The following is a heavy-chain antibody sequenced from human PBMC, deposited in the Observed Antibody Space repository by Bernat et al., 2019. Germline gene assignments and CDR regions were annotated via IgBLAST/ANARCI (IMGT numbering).Heavy chain of an antibody. Sequence: EVQLVESGGGLVQPGGSLRLSCAASGFTFSSYWMHWVHQPPGKGLVWVSRINSDGSSTSYADSVKGRFTISRDNAKNTLYLQMNSLRAEDTAVYYCARTYYGDDFQYWGQGTLVTVSS. CDR1: GFTFSSYW. CDR3: ARTYYGDDFQY. CDR2: INSDGSST. D-gene: IGHD4-17*01. J-gene: IGHJ1*01. V-gene: IGHV3-74*01.